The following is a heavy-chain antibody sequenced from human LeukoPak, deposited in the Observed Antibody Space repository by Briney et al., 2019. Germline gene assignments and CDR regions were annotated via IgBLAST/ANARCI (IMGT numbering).Heavy chain of an antibody. Sequence: GGSLRLSCAASGFIFSSYWMTWVRQAPGKGLEWLANIKQDGSEEYYVDSVKGRFTISRDNAKNSLYLQVNSLRAEDTAVYYCARDFGSNSIDYWGQGTLVTVSS. V-gene: IGHV3-7*01. CDR3: ARDFGSNSIDY. CDR1: GFIFSSYW. D-gene: IGHD4/OR15-4a*01. J-gene: IGHJ4*02. CDR2: IKQDGSEE.